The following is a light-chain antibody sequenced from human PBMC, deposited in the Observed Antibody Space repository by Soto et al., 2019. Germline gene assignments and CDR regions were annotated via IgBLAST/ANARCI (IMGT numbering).Light chain of an antibody. J-gene: IGLJ2*01. CDR2: SND. V-gene: IGLV1-44*01. CDR1: NSNIGRND. CDR3: AAWDDTLRARV. Sequence: QSVLAQPPSASGTPGQRVTISCSGSNSNIGRNDVTWYQQVPGTAPQCLIYSNDQRPSGVPDRISGSRSGTSASLAISGLQSGDEAEDYCAAWDDTLRARVFGGGTQLTVL.